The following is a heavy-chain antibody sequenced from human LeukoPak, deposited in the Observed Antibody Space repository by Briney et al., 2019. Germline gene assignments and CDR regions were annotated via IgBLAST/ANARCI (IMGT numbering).Heavy chain of an antibody. V-gene: IGHV3-23*01. D-gene: IGHD4-17*01. CDR2: ISGSGGST. CDR3: AKDGYGDYRRDHYWYFDL. J-gene: IGHJ2*01. CDR1: GFTFSSYA. Sequence: PGGSLRLSCAASGFTFSSYAMSWVRQAPGKGLEWVSAISGSGGSTYYADSVKGRFTVSRDNSRNTLYLQINSLRAEDTAIYYCAKDGYGDYRRDHYWYFDLWGRGTLVTVSS.